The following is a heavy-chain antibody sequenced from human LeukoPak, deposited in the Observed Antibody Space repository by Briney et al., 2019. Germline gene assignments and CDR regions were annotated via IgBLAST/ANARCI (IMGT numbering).Heavy chain of an antibody. CDR1: GFTFSSYS. J-gene: IGHJ4*02. Sequence: PGGSLRLSCAASGFTFSSYSMNWVRQAPGKGLEWVSAISGSGGSTYYADSVKGRFTISRDNSKNTLYLQMNSLRAEDTAVYYCAKGPIVVVPAAFDYWGQGTLVTVSS. CDR2: ISGSGGST. V-gene: IGHV3-23*01. D-gene: IGHD2-2*01. CDR3: AKGPIVVVPAAFDY.